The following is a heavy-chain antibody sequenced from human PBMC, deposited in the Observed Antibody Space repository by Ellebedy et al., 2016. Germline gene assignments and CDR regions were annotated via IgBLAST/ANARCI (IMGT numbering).Heavy chain of an antibody. CDR1: GGSINSGDYY. Sequence: SETLSLXXSVSGGSINSGDYYWSWIRQPPGQGLEWLGYIYYSGTTYYNTSLKSRITISVDTSKNQFSLRLSSVTAADTAVYFCARETDFWSDSSCFDYWGQGILVTISS. V-gene: IGHV4-30-4*01. CDR3: ARETDFWSDSSCFDY. CDR2: IYYSGTT. J-gene: IGHJ4*02. D-gene: IGHD3-3*01.